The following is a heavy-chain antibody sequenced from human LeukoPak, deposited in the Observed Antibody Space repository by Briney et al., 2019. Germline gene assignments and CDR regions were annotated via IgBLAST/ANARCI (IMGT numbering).Heavy chain of an antibody. CDR2: IYYSGST. J-gene: IGHJ4*02. V-gene: IGHV4-59*01. D-gene: IGHD3-22*01. CDR3: ARGGDYYDSSGYLDF. Sequence: SETLSLTCTVSGGSISSYYWSWIQQPPGKGLEWIGYIYYSGSTNYNPSLKSRVTISVDTSKNHFSLKLSSVTAADTAVYYCARGGDYYDSSGYLDFWGQGTLVTVSS. CDR1: GGSISSYY.